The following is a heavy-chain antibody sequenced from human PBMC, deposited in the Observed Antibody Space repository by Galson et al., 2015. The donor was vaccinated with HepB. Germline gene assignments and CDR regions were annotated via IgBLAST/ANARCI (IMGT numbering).Heavy chain of an antibody. J-gene: IGHJ4*01. CDR3: VTERGANPGYGQPFDY. D-gene: IGHD5-12*01. Sequence: SLRLSCAASGFTFSIYWMTWVRQAPGKGLEWVASIKQDGSEKYYVDSVKGRFAISRDNPKNSLFLQMNSLRAEDTAVYYCVTERGANPGYGQPFDYWGQGTLVTVSS. V-gene: IGHV3-7*01. CDR1: GFTFSIYW. CDR2: IKQDGSEK.